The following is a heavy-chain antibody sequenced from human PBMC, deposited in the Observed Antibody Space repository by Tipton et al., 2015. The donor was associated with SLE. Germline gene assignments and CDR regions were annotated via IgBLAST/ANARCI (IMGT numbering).Heavy chain of an antibody. J-gene: IGHJ6*02. CDR3: ARGSRGVGFDV. V-gene: IGHV4-59*01. CDR2: IHYSGTT. CDR1: GGSISHFY. Sequence: TLSLTCTVSGGSISHFYWSWIRQPPGKGLEWIAYIHYSGTTNYKRSLKSRVSISVDTSKNHFSLNLYSVTAADTAVYYCARGSRGVGFDVWGHGTTVIVSS. D-gene: IGHD3-10*01.